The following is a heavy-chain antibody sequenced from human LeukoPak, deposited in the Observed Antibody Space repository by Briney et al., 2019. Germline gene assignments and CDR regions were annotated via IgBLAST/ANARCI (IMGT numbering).Heavy chain of an antibody. CDR2: IHYSGSS. D-gene: IGHD6-19*01. CDR3: ARQSVSSGWLTY. Sequence: PSETVSLTCTVSRGSISSSSYHWGWIRQPPGKGLEWIGSIHYSGSSYYNPSLKSRVTISVDTSKNQFSLKLSSVTAADTAVYYCARQSVSSGWLTYWGQGTLVTVSS. J-gene: IGHJ4*02. V-gene: IGHV4-39*01. CDR1: RGSISSSSYH.